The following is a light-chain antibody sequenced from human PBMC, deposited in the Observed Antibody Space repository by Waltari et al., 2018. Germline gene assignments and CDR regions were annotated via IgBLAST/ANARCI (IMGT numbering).Light chain of an antibody. Sequence: QSALTQPASVSGSPGQSITISCTGTSSHAGAYTYVSWYQQHPGKVPNLLIFDVSNRPSGVSNRFSGSKSGNTASLTISGLQAEDESDYYCCSFTSRSTWVFGGGTKLTVL. CDR2: DVS. CDR3: CSFTSRSTWV. V-gene: IGLV2-14*01. J-gene: IGLJ3*02. CDR1: SSHAGAYTY.